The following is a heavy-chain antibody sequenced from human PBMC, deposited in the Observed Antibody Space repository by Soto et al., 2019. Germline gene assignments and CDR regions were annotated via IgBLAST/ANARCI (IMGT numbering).Heavy chain of an antibody. D-gene: IGHD6-19*01. CDR3: ARDSLRDWSEQWLAYNAFDI. Sequence: GGSLRLSCAASGFTFSSYSMNWVRQAPGKGLEWVSYISSSSSTIYYADSVKGRFTISRDNAKNSLYLQMNSLRDEDTAVYYCARDSLRDWSEQWLAYNAFDILGQGTMVTVSS. CDR2: ISSSSSTI. J-gene: IGHJ3*02. CDR1: GFTFSSYS. V-gene: IGHV3-48*02.